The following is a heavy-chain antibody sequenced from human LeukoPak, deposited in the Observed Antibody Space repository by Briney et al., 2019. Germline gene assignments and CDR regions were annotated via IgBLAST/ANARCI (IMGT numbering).Heavy chain of an antibody. CDR2: TYYRSKWGS. V-gene: IGHV6-1*01. Sequence: SQTLSLTCAISGDSVSSINAAWNWIRQSPSRGLEWLGRTYYRSKWGSDYAVSVRSRIIVSPDTSKNQFSLQLNSVTPDDTAVYYCTRASNRAFDSWGQGTMVTVSS. CDR3: TRASNRAFDS. J-gene: IGHJ3*02. D-gene: IGHD1-14*01. CDR1: GDSVSSINAA.